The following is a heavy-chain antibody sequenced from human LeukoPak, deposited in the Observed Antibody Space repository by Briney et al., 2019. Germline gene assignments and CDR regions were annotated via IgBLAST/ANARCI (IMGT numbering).Heavy chain of an antibody. CDR1: GGSINSYY. CDR3: ARDRYTSAYRYFDY. J-gene: IGHJ4*02. Sequence: SETLSLTCTVSGGSINSYYWSWIRQPPGKGPEWIGNIYYSGSTNYNPSLKSRVTMSVDMSKKQFSLKLTSVTAADTAVYYCARDRYTSAYRYFDYWGRGTLDTVSS. D-gene: IGHD6-19*01. CDR2: IYYSGST. V-gene: IGHV4-59*01.